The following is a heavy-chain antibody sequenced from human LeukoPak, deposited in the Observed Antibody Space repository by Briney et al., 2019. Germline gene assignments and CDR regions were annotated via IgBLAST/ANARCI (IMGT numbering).Heavy chain of an antibody. V-gene: IGHV1-18*01. CDR3: GRDRPYRSGWYTDY. D-gene: IGHD6-19*01. J-gene: IGHJ4*02. CDR2: ISAYDGDT. CDR1: GYIFTNYG. Sequence: ASVKVSCKASGYIFTNYGISWFRQAPGQGREWVTWISAYDGDTKNAQKFQDRVTTTTDTSTSTAYMELRSLRSDDTAVYYCGRDRPYRSGWYTDYWGQGTLVTVSS.